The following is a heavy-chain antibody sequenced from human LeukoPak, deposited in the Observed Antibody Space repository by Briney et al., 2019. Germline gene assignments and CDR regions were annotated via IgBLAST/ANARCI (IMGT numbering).Heavy chain of an antibody. D-gene: IGHD3-10*01. CDR1: GGSFSGYY. V-gene: IGHV4-34*01. CDR2: INHSGST. Sequence: SETLSLTCAVYGGSFSGYYWSWIRQPPGKGLEWIGEINHSGSTNYNPSLKSRVTISVDTSKNQFSLKLSSVTAADTAVYYCARVEAMVRGVDVWGKGITVTVSS. J-gene: IGHJ6*04. CDR3: ARVEAMVRGVDV.